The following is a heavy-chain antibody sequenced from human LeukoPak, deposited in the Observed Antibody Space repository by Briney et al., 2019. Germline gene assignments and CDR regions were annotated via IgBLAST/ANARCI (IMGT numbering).Heavy chain of an antibody. CDR3: ARGVDYYGSGSYYNEGHFDY. J-gene: IGHJ4*02. CDR1: GGSFSGYY. V-gene: IGHV4-34*01. D-gene: IGHD3-10*01. Sequence: SETLSLTCAVYGGSFSGYYWSWIRQPPGKGLEWIGEINHSGSTNYNPSLKSRVTISVDTSKNQFSLKLSSVTAADTAVYYCARGVDYYGSGSYYNEGHFDYWGQGTLVTVSS. CDR2: INHSGST.